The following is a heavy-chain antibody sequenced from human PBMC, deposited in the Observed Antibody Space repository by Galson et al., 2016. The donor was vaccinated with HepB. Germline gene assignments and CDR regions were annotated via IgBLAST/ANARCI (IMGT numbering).Heavy chain of an antibody. Sequence: SLRLSCAASGFTFSSYAMTWVRQAPGKGLEWVSGIFGSGGTSYYADSVKGRFTISRDNSKNTLYVQMDSLRVEDSAVYYCARALRDDFWRGYYSGNLYYYGMDVWGQGTTVTVS. V-gene: IGHV3-23*01. CDR2: IFGSGGTS. J-gene: IGHJ6*02. CDR1: GFTFSSYA. D-gene: IGHD3-3*01. CDR3: ARALRDDFWRGYYSGNLYYYGMDV.